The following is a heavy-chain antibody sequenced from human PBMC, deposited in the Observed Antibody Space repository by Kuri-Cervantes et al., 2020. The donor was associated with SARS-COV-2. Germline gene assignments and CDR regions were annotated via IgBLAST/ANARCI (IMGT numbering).Heavy chain of an antibody. CDR2: ISVSGGSK. J-gene: IGHJ2*01. CDR3: AKQPGFVSRYFDL. V-gene: IGHV3-23*01. CDR1: GFTFSSYA. Sequence: GESLKISWAASGFTFSSYAMSWVRQAPGKGREWVPAISVSGGSKYYADPVKGRFTISRDNSKNTLYLQMTSLRAEDTAVYYCAKQPGFVSRYFDLWGRGTLVTVSS.